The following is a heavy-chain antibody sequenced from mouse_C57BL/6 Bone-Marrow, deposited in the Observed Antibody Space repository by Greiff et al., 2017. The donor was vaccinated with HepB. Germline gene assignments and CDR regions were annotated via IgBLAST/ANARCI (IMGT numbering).Heavy chain of an antibody. CDR1: GFTFSSYA. V-gene: IGHV5-4*03. J-gene: IGHJ3*01. Sequence: EVKLMESGGGLVKPGGSLKLSCAASGFTFSSYAMSWVRQTPEKRLEWVATISDGGSYTYYPDNVKGRFTISRDNAKNNLYLQMSHLKSEDTAMYYCGSAMVTTGGPWFAYWGQGPLVTVSA. CDR3: GSAMVTTGGPWFAY. CDR2: ISDGGSYT. D-gene: IGHD2-2*01.